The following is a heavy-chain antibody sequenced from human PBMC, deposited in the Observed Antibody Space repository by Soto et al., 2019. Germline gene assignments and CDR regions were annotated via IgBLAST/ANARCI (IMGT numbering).Heavy chain of an antibody. CDR1: GLSFSGYY. J-gene: IGHJ6*03. V-gene: IGHV4-34*01. D-gene: IGHD2-15*01. CDR3: AREKLGYCSGGSCYQYYYYYYYMDV. CDR2: INHSGST. Sequence: SETLSLTCAFYGLSFSGYYWSWIRQPPGKGLEWIGEINHSGSTNYNPSLKSRVTISVDTSKNQFSLKLSSVTAADTAVYYCAREKLGYCSGGSCYQYYYYYYYMDVWGKGTTVTVSS.